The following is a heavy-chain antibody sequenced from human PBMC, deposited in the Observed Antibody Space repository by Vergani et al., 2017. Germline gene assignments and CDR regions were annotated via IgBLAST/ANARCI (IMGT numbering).Heavy chain of an antibody. J-gene: IGHJ4*02. CDR2: INHSGST. V-gene: IGHV4-34*01. D-gene: IGHD3-22*01. CDR1: GGSSSGYY. Sequence: QLQLQQWGAGLLKPSETLSLTCAVYGGSSSGYYWSWIRQPPGKGLEWIGEINHSGSTNYNPSLKSRVTISVDTSKNQFSLKLSSVTAADTAVYYCARGYYYDSSGYYYLDSWGQGTLVTVSS. CDR3: ARGYYYDSSGYYYLDS.